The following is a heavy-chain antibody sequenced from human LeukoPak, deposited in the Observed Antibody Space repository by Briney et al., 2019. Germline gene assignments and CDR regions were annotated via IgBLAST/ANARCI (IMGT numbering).Heavy chain of an antibody. CDR1: GFTFSDYY. V-gene: IGHV3-11*06. J-gene: IGHJ4*02. CDR2: ICSRSGYT. CDR3: ARVCDYYDSSGYFGYFDY. Sequence: GGSLRLSCAASGFTFSDYYMSWIRQAPGKGLERVSYICSRSGYTKYADAVKGRFTISRENAKNSLYLQMNSLRAEDTAVYYCARVCDYYDSSGYFGYFDYWGQGTLVTVSS. D-gene: IGHD3-22*01.